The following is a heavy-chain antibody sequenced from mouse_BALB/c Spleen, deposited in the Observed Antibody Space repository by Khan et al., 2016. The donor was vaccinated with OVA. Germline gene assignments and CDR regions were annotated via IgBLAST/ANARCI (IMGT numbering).Heavy chain of an antibody. V-gene: IGHV3-2*02. CDR1: GYSITSDCA. J-gene: IGHJ4*01. Sequence: EVQLQESGPGLVKPSQSLSLTCTVTGYSITSDCAWNWIRQFPGNKLEWMGYISYSGSTSYNPSLKSRISIHRDTSKNQFFLQLNSVTTEDTAIFYCARNYGYMDYWGPGASVTVSS. CDR2: ISYSGST. D-gene: IGHD1-2*01. CDR3: ARNYGYMDY.